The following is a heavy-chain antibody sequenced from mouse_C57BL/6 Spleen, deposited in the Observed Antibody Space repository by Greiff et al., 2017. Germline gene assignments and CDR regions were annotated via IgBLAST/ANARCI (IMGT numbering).Heavy chain of an antibody. Sequence: QVQLQQSGAELMKPGASVKLSCKATGYTFTGYWIEWVKQRPGHGLEWIGEIFPGSGSTNYNEKFKGKATFTADTSSNTAYMQLSSLTTEDSAIYYCARGPYYYGSTYYYAMDYWGQGTSVTVSS. J-gene: IGHJ4*01. D-gene: IGHD1-1*01. CDR1: GYTFTGYW. CDR3: ARGPYYYGSTYYYAMDY. V-gene: IGHV1-9*01. CDR2: IFPGSGST.